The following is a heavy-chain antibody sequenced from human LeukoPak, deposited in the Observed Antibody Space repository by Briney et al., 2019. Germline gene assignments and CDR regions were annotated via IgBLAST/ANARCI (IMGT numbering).Heavy chain of an antibody. CDR3: AKDSPSIYHGANCYYGMDV. Sequence: GGSLRLSCAASGFTFSSYAMSWVRQAPGKGLEWVSAISGSGGSTYYADSVKGRFTISRDNSKNTLYLQMNSLRAEDTAVYYCAKDSPSIYHGANCYYGMDVWGQGTTVTVSS. CDR2: ISGSGGST. CDR1: GFTFSSYA. J-gene: IGHJ6*02. D-gene: IGHD2-2*01. V-gene: IGHV3-23*01.